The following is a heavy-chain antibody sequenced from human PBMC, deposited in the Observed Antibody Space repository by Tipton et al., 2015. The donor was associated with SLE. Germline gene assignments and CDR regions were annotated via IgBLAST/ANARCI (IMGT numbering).Heavy chain of an antibody. CDR1: GGSVSSPIDY. Sequence: TLSLTCTVSGGSVSSPIDYWSWIRQSPGKGLEWTGSIYDRGSTNYNPSLKSRVTISVDTSKNQVSLRLTSVTAADTAVYTCARHYNLFSAFDSWGQGTLVTVSS. V-gene: IGHV4-61*01. J-gene: IGHJ4*02. CDR3: ARHYNLFSAFDS. CDR2: IYDRGST. D-gene: IGHD3-3*01.